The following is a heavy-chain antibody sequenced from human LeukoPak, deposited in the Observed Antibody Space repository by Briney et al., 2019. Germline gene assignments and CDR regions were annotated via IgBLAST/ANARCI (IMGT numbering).Heavy chain of an antibody. J-gene: IGHJ3*02. Sequence: ATVKVSCKASGYTFTSYYMHWVRQAPGQGLEWMGIINPSGGSTSYAQKFQGRVTMTRDTSTSTVYMELGSLRSEDTAVYYCARLKTTYYYDSSGSDAFDIWGQGTMVTVSS. CDR1: GYTFTSYY. CDR2: INPSGGST. CDR3: ARLKTTYYYDSSGSDAFDI. V-gene: IGHV1-46*01. D-gene: IGHD3-22*01.